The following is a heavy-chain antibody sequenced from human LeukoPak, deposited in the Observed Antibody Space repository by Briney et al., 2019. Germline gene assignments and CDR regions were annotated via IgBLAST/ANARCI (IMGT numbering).Heavy chain of an antibody. Sequence: GGSLRLSCAASGFTFSSYAMHWVRQAPGKGLEWVAVISYDGSKKYYADSVKGRFTISRDNSKNTLYLQMNSLRAEDTAVYYCARDRRCSSTSCYSGLDYWGQGTLVTVSS. D-gene: IGHD2-2*02. CDR1: GFTFSSYA. V-gene: IGHV3-30-3*01. J-gene: IGHJ4*02. CDR2: ISYDGSKK. CDR3: ARDRRCSSTSCYSGLDY.